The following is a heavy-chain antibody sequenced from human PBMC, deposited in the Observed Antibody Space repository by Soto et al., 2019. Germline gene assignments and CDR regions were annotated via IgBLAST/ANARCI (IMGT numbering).Heavy chain of an antibody. CDR1: GGTFSSYA. CDR2: IIPIFGTA. V-gene: IGHV1-69*13. D-gene: IGHD3-9*01. J-gene: IGHJ5*02. CDR3: ARAHYDILTGYYAYNWFDP. Sequence: GASVKVSCKASGGTFSSYAISWVRQAPGQGLEWMGGIIPIFGTANYAQKFQGRVTITADESTSTAYMELSSLRSEDTAVYYCARAHYDILTGYYAYNWFDPWGQGTLVTVSS.